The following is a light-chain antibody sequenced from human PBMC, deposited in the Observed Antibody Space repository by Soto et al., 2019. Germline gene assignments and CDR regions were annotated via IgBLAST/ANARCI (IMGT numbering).Light chain of an antibody. CDR2: GAS. CDR3: QQYGSSSWT. CDR1: QRVSNDY. J-gene: IGKJ1*01. Sequence: EIGLTQSPGILRLSPGERATLSCRASQRVSNDYLAWYQQKPGQAPRLLIYGASSRAAGTPDRFSGSGSGTDFTLAISRLEPEDFAVYYCQQYGSSSWTFGQGTEVEI. V-gene: IGKV3-20*01.